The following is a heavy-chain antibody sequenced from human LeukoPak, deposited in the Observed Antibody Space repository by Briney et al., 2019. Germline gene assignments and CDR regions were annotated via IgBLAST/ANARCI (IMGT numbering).Heavy chain of an antibody. CDR1: GRSISSYC. V-gene: IGHV4-59*01. CDR2: IYYSGRT. J-gene: IGHJ4*02. D-gene: IGHD6-19*01. Sequence: SETLSLTCTVAGRSISSYCWGWVRQPPGGGLGWVGYIYYSGRTNYNPSLKSRVTISVDTSKNQFSLKLSSVTAADTAVYYCARGSQWLSLVAFDYWGQGTLVTVSS. CDR3: ARGSQWLSLVAFDY.